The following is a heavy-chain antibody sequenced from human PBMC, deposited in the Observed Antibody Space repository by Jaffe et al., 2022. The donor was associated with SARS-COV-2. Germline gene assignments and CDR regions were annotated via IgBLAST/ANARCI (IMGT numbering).Heavy chain of an antibody. D-gene: IGHD3-22*01. J-gene: IGHJ3*02. CDR2: IWYDGSNK. CDR1: GFTFSSYG. CDR3: ARAGPYYDSSGRAFDI. Sequence: QVQLVESGGGVVQPGRSLRLSCAASGFTFSSYGMHWVRQAPGKGLEWVAVIWYDGSNKYYADSVKGRFTISRDNSKNTLYLQMNSLRAEDTAVYYCARAGPYYDSSGRAFDIWGQGTMVTVSS. V-gene: IGHV3-33*01.